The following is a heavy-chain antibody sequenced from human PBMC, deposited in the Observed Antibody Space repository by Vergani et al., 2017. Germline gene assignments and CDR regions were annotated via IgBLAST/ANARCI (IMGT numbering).Heavy chain of an antibody. D-gene: IGHD3-22*01. Sequence: QVQLVESGGGVVQPGRSLRLSCAASGFTFSSYGMHWVRQALGKGLEWVAVISYDGSNKYYADSVKGRFTISRDNSKNTLYLQMNSLRAEDTAVYYCAKLWGDYYDSSGYYAAAPLIWGQGTMVTVSS. CDR1: GFTFSSYG. CDR2: ISYDGSNK. V-gene: IGHV3-30*18. J-gene: IGHJ3*02. CDR3: AKLWGDYYDSSGYYAAAPLI.